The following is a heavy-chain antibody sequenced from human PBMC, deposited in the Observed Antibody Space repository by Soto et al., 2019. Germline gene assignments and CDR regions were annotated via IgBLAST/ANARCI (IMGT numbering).Heavy chain of an antibody. CDR3: ARDSLGLRYYYMDV. CDR2: ISSSSSTI. CDR1: TSNAYY. J-gene: IGHJ6*03. Sequence: TSNAYYWGWIRQPPGKGLEWVSYISSSSSTIYFADSVKGRFTISRDNAKNSLYLQMNSLRAEDTAVYYCARDSLGLRYYYMDVWGKGTTVTVSS. V-gene: IGHV3-11*04. D-gene: IGHD4-17*01.